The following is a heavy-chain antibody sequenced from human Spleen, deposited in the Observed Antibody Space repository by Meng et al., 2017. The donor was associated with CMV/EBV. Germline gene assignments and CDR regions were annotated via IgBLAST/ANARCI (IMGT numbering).Heavy chain of an antibody. CDR1: GGAFSGYY. CDR2: IDHSGGI. V-gene: IGHV4-34*01. J-gene: IGHJ6*02. D-gene: IGHD2-2*01. Sequence: SETLSLTCGVYGGAFSGYYWSWIRQPPGKGLDWIGEIDHSGGINYNPSLKSRVTISADTSKNHFSLELSSVTAADTAIYYCARDRAAIGDYYYAMDVWGQGTAVTVSS. CDR3: ARDRAAIGDYYYAMDV.